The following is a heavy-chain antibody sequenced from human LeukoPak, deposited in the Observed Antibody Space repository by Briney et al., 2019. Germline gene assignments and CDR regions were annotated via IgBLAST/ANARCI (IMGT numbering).Heavy chain of an antibody. Sequence: SETLSLTCTVSGGSINSYYWNWIRQSPGKGLEWIGHIYFSGSTNYNPSLKSRVIISVDMSKNRFSLRLSSVTAADTAVYYCARRGVGSGWYFDYWGQGTLVTVSS. CDR1: GGSINSYY. V-gene: IGHV4-59*01. J-gene: IGHJ4*02. D-gene: IGHD6-19*01. CDR2: IYFSGST. CDR3: ARRGVGSGWYFDY.